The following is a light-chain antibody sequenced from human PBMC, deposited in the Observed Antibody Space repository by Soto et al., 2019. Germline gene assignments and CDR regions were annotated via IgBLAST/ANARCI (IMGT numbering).Light chain of an antibody. V-gene: IGKV1-5*03. J-gene: IGKJ1*01. Sequence: DIQMRYSPSPHPASVGDRVTITCRASQSFTKWLAWYQQKPGKAPQLLIYEASRLKSGVPSRFSGSESGTEFTLTISSLQPDDFATYYCQNYDSISSTTFGQGTKV. CDR2: EAS. CDR3: QNYDSISSTT. CDR1: QSFTKW.